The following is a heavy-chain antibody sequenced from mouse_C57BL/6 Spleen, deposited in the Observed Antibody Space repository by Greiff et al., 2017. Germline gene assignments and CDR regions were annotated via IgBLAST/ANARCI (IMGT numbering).Heavy chain of an antibody. CDR2: IYPGSGST. Sequence: VQLQQPGAELVKPGASVKMSCKASGYTFTSYWITWVKQRPGTGLEWIGDIYPGSGSTNYNEKFKSKATLTVDTSSSTAYMQLSSLTSEDSAVYYCAREAHDYGLWFAYWGQGTLVTVSA. D-gene: IGHD2-4*01. CDR3: AREAHDYGLWFAY. J-gene: IGHJ3*01. CDR1: GYTFTSYW. V-gene: IGHV1-55*01.